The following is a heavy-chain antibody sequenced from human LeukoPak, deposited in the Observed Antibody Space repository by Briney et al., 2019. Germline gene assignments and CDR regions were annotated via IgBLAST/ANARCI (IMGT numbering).Heavy chain of an antibody. CDR1: GYSFTTYW. J-gene: IGHJ4*02. CDR2: IYPGDSDT. CDR3: ARYKWGADY. Sequence: PGESLKISCEGSGYSFTTYWIGWVRQTPGKGLDWIGIIYPGDSDTRYSPFFQGHVTISVDKSISSAYLQWSSLKASDTAMYYCARYKWGADYWGQGTMVTVSS. D-gene: IGHD1-1*01. V-gene: IGHV5-51*01.